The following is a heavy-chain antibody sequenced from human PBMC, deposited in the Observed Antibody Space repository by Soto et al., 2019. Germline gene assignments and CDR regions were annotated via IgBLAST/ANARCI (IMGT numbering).Heavy chain of an antibody. CDR3: TRVRESSGYDFYS. V-gene: IGHV3-74*01. J-gene: IGHJ1*01. CDR2: INLDGSST. Sequence: EVELVESGGGLVQPGGSLRLSCAASGLTYSSYWMHWVRQVPGKGLVWVSRINLDGSSTSYPDSVRGRFTISRDNAKNKLYLQMNSLRVEDTAIYYCTRVRESSGYDFYSWGQGTLVTVSS. CDR1: GLTYSSYW. D-gene: IGHD5-12*01.